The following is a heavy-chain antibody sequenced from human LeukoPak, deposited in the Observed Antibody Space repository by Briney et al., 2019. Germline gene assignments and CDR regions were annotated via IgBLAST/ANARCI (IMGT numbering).Heavy chain of an antibody. CDR3: ARDVALSTYHFDGSGLLDC. Sequence: GGSLRLSCAASGFTFSTHRMSWVRQAPGKGLEWVANIRPDGSEKYYVDSVKGRLTISRDNAKNSLYLQMNSLRGEDTAVYYCARDVALSTYHFDGSGLLDCWGQGTLVTVSS. CDR1: GFTFSTHR. D-gene: IGHD2-15*01. V-gene: IGHV3-7*01. J-gene: IGHJ4*02. CDR2: IRPDGSEK.